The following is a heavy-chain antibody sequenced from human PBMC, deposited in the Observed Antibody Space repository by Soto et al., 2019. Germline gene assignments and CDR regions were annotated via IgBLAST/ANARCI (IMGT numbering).Heavy chain of an antibody. CDR1: GFTFSSYA. D-gene: IGHD6-19*01. CDR3: AKTPEQWLVSYYFDY. Sequence: GGSLRLSCAASGFTFSSYAMSWVRQAPGKGLEWVSAISGSGGSTYYADSVKGRFTISRDNSKNTLYLQMNSPRAEDTAVYYCAKTPEQWLVSYYFDYWGQGXLVTVYS. V-gene: IGHV3-23*01. J-gene: IGHJ4*02. CDR2: ISGSGGST.